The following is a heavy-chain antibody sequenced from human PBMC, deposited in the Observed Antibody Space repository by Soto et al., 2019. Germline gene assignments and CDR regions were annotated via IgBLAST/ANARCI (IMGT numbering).Heavy chain of an antibody. CDR3: ASARWEPAAILYY. D-gene: IGHD2-2*01. Sequence: PSETLSLTCAVSGGSISSGGYSWSWIRQPPGKGLEWIGYIYHSGSTYYNPSLKSRVTISVDTPKNQFSLKLSSVTAADTAVYYCASARWEPAAILYYWGQGNLVTVSS. CDR2: IYHSGST. V-gene: IGHV4-30-2*01. J-gene: IGHJ4*02. CDR1: GGSISSGGYS.